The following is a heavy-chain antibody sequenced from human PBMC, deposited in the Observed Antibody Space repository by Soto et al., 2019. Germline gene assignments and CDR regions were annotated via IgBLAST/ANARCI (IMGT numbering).Heavy chain of an antibody. V-gene: IGHV3-9*03. D-gene: IGHD4-17*01. CDR2: ITWNSVTI. J-gene: IGHJ6*03. CDR3: AKGTTGYYYYMDA. Sequence: GGSLRLSCEASGFTFDDYAMHWVRRAPGKGLEWVASITWNSVTIGYADSVKGRFTISRDNAKNSLYLQMNSLRVEDIAWYYCAKGTTGYYYYMDAWGNGTKVTVSS. CDR1: GFTFDDYA.